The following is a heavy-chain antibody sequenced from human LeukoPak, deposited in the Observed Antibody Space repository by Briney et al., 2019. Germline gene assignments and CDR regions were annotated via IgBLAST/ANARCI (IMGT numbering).Heavy chain of an antibody. V-gene: IGHV4-39*07. CDR3: ARVFVVVPAAIADYGDYHRGADY. Sequence: SETLSLTCTVSGGSISSSSYYWGWIRQPPGKGLEWIGSIYYSGSTYYNPSLKSRVTISVDTSKNQFSLKLSSVTAADTAVYYCARVFVVVPAAIADYGDYHRGADYWGQGTLVTVSS. D-gene: IGHD2-2*02. J-gene: IGHJ4*02. CDR2: IYYSGST. CDR1: GGSISSSSYY.